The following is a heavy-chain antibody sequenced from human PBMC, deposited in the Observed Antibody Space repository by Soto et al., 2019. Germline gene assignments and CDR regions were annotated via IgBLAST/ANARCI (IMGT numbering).Heavy chain of an antibody. Sequence: EVQLLESGGGLVQPGGSLRLSGAASGFSFSSYAMVWVRQAPGKGLEWVSVISARGGGSYLADSVKGRLPISRDNSKNLLSLEMNSLRAEDTAIYFCAKGSHEYSAAVDNWGQGTLVLVSS. CDR1: GFSFSSYA. D-gene: IGHD5-12*01. CDR3: AKGSHEYSAAVDN. V-gene: IGHV3-23*01. CDR2: ISARGGGS. J-gene: IGHJ4*02.